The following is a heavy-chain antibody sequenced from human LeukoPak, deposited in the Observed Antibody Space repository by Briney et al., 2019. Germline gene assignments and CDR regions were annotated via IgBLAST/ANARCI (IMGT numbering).Heavy chain of an antibody. CDR1: GYSFTSYR. D-gene: IGHD2-15*01. J-gene: IGHJ6*03. Sequence: GESLKISCKGSGYSFTSYRIGWVRQMPGKGLEWMGIIYPGDSDTRYSPSFQGQVTISADKSISTAYLQWSSLKASDTAMYYCARGYCSGGSCYSYYYYNYMDVWGKGTTVTVSS. V-gene: IGHV5-51*01. CDR2: IYPGDSDT. CDR3: ARGYCSGGSCYSYYYYNYMDV.